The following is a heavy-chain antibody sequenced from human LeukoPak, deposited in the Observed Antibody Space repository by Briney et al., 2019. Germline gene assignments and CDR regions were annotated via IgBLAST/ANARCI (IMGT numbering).Heavy chain of an antibody. CDR3: ARNRWFDP. Sequence: SETLSLTCTVSGGSISSSSYYWGWIRQPPGKGLEWIGSIYYSGSTYYNPSLKSRVTISVDTSKNQFSLKLSSVTAADTAVYYCARNRWFDPWGQGTLVTVSS. J-gene: IGHJ5*02. CDR2: IYYSGST. CDR1: GGSISSSSYY. V-gene: IGHV4-39*01.